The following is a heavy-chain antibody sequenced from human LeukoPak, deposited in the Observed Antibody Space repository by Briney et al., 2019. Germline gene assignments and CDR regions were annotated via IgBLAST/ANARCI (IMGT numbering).Heavy chain of an antibody. J-gene: IGHJ4*02. CDR3: ARGGGSGWPFDY. Sequence: GGSLRPSCAASGFTFSSYSSYWMSWVRQAPGKGLEWVANIKEDGSEKYYVDSVKGRFTISRDNAKNSVRLQMNSLRAEDTAVYYCARGGGSGWPFDYWGQGTLVTVSS. CDR2: IKEDGSEK. V-gene: IGHV3-7*01. CDR1: GFTFSSYSSYW. D-gene: IGHD6-19*01.